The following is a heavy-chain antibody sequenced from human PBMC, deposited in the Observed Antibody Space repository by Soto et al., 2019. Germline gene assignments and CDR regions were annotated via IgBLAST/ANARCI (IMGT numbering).Heavy chain of an antibody. CDR1: GFSFSSFG. CDR2: ISSDGTKK. D-gene: IGHD3-16*01. V-gene: IGHV3-30*18. Sequence: QVQLVESGGDVVQPGRSLRLSCAASGFSFSSFGMHWVRQAPGKGLDWVAIISSDGTKKYYGDSVKGRFTISRDSSKNTVYLEMNNLRVEDTAVYYCAKDLFRGAHQEGADYWGQGTLVTVSS. CDR3: AKDLFRGAHQEGADY. J-gene: IGHJ4*02.